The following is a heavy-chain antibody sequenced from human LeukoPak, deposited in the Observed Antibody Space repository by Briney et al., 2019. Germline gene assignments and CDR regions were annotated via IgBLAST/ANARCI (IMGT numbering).Heavy chain of an antibody. V-gene: IGHV3-33*01. CDR3: ARGSSWYGALDY. CDR2: IWYDGSNK. D-gene: IGHD6-13*01. Sequence: GGSLRLSCAASGFTFSSYGMHWVRQAPGKGLEWVAVIWYDGSNKYYADSVKGRFTISRDNSKNTLYLQMNSLRAEDTAVYYCARGSSWYGALDYWGQGTLVTVSS. J-gene: IGHJ4*02. CDR1: GFTFSSYG.